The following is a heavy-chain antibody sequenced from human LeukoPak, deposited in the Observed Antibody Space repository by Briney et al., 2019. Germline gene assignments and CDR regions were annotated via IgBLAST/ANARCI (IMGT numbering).Heavy chain of an antibody. V-gene: IGHV1-18*01. CDR1: GFTFTSYA. CDR2: ISAYNGDT. D-gene: IGHD3-22*01. J-gene: IGHJ4*02. CDR3: ARDSKFYYDTSRWRPPVDY. Sequence: ASVKVSCRASGFTFTSYAISWVRQAPGQGLEWMGWISAYNGDTNYAQKLQGRITMTTDTSTTTAYMELRGLRSDDTAVYYFARDSKFYYDTSRWRPPVDYWGQGTLVTVSS.